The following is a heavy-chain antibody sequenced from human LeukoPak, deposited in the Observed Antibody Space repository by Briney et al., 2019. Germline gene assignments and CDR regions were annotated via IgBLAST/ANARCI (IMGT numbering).Heavy chain of an antibody. D-gene: IGHD6-13*01. CDR3: ARDRRSSSWYLNAFDI. Sequence: KPSETLSLTCTVSGYSISSGYYWGWIRQPPGKGLEWIGSIYHSGSTYYNPSLKSRVTISVDTSKNQFSLKLSSVTAADTAVYYCARDRRSSSWYLNAFDIWGQGTMVTVSS. CDR2: IYHSGST. CDR1: GYSISSGYY. J-gene: IGHJ3*02. V-gene: IGHV4-38-2*02.